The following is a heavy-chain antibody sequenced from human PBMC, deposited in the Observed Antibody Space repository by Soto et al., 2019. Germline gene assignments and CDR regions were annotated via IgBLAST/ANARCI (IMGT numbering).Heavy chain of an antibody. D-gene: IGHD6-25*01. Sequence: GGSLRLSCAASGFTFSSYPMHWVRQTPGKGLEHVSSTSGDGRIMYYLDSVKGRFTISRDNSKNTLYLQMGSLRTEDMAVYYCARGRAAYYFDYWGQGALVTVSS. CDR2: TSGDGRIM. CDR3: ARGRAAYYFDY. J-gene: IGHJ4*02. V-gene: IGHV3-64*02. CDR1: GFTFSSYP.